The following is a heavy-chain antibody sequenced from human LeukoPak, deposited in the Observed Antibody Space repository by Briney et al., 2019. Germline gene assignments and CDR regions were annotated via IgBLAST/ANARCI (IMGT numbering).Heavy chain of an antibody. J-gene: IGHJ4*02. Sequence: GESLKISCKGSGYSLTSYWIGWVRQLPGKGLEWMGIIYPGDSDTRYSPSFQGQVTISADKSISTAYLQWSSLKASDTAMYYCARGYGSSSWYNPFDYWGQGXLVTVSS. CDR1: GYSLTSYW. D-gene: IGHD6-13*01. CDR3: ARGYGSSSWYNPFDY. CDR2: IYPGDSDT. V-gene: IGHV5-51*01.